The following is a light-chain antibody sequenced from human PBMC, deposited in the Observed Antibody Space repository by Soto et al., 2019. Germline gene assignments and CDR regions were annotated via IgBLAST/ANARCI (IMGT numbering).Light chain of an antibody. Sequence: QSALTQPPSASGSPGQSVTISCTGTSSDVGGYNYVSWYQHHPGKAPKLMIYEVSKRPSGVPDRFSGSKSGNTASLTVSGLQAEDEADYYCSSYAGSNNLGVFGTGTQLTVL. J-gene: IGLJ1*01. V-gene: IGLV2-8*01. CDR1: SSDVGGYNY. CDR2: EVS. CDR3: SSYAGSNNLGV.